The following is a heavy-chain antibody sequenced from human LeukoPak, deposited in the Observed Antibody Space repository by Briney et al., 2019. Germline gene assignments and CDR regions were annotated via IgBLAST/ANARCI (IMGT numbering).Heavy chain of an antibody. D-gene: IGHD5-12*01. CDR1: GLTFSDAW. CDR3: ARDRGYSGYDGAFDY. Sequence: GGSLRLSCEVSGLTFSDAWMNWVRQAPGKGLEWVAVISDDGSNKYYADSVKGRFTISRDNSKNTLYLQMNSLRAEDTAVYYCARDRGYSGYDGAFDYWGQGTLVTVSS. V-gene: IGHV3-33*05. CDR2: ISDDGSNK. J-gene: IGHJ4*02.